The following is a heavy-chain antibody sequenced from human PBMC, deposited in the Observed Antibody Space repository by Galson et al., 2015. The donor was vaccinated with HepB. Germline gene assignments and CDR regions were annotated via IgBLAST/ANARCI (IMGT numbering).Heavy chain of an antibody. Sequence: SVKVSCKASGFAFSKYIIHWVCQAPGQGLEWMGWINVGNGDTKYSQKFQGRVAITRDTSANTVYMDLSSLRSEDTAVYYCARDLVGATDEFDYWGQGTLVTVSS. CDR2: INVGNGDT. D-gene: IGHD1-26*01. CDR1: GFAFSKYI. CDR3: ARDLVGATDEFDY. J-gene: IGHJ4*02. V-gene: IGHV1-3*01.